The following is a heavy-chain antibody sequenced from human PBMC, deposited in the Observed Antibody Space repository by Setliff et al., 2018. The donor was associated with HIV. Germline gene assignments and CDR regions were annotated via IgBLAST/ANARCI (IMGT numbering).Heavy chain of an antibody. D-gene: IGHD6-13*01. J-gene: IGHJ6*03. CDR1: GGSISSYY. Sequence: SETLSLTCTVSGGSISSYYWSWIRQPAGKGLEWIGRIYTSGSTNYNPSLKSRVTMSVDTSKNQFSLKLTSVTAADTAVYYCVRGGYGSTWYYYYYMDVWGKGTTVTVSS. CDR2: IYTSGST. V-gene: IGHV4-4*07. CDR3: VRGGYGSTWYYYYYMDV.